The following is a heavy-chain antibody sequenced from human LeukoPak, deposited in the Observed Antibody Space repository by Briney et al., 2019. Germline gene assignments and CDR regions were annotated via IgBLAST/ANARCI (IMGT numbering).Heavy chain of an antibody. V-gene: IGHV3-30*02. CDR2: IRDDGSNK. J-gene: IGHJ4*02. D-gene: IGHD3-3*01. CDR3: AKGHGTRYLEWLSIEY. Sequence: PGGSLRLSCAASGFIFSSYGMHWVRQAPGKGLEWVAFIRDDGSNKNYADSVKGRFTISRGNFKNTVYLQMNSLRAEDTAVYYCAKGHGTRYLEWLSIEYWGQGTLVTVSS. CDR1: GFIFSSYG.